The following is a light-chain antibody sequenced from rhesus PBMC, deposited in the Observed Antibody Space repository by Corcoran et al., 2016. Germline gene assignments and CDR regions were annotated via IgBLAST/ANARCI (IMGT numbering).Light chain of an antibody. CDR3: QQYSSRPLT. Sequence: DIQMTQSPSSLSASVGDTVTITCRASQGISSWLAWYQQKPGKAPKLLIYKASCLESGVPSRFCGSGSGTDFTLTISSLQSEDFATYYCQQYSSRPLTFGGGTKVELK. V-gene: IGKV1-22*01. CDR1: QGISSW. CDR2: KAS. J-gene: IGKJ4*01.